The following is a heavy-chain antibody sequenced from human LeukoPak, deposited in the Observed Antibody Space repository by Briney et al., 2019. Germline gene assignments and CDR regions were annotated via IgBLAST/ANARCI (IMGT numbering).Heavy chain of an antibody. CDR3: ARRMATIRAFDY. CDR2: ISWNSGSI. V-gene: IGHV3-9*01. Sequence: GGSLRLSCAASGFTFDDYAMHWVRQAPGKGLEWVSGISWNSGSIGYADSVKGRFTISRDNAKNSLYLQMNSLRAEDTAVYYCARRMATIRAFDYWGQGTLVTVSS. J-gene: IGHJ4*02. CDR1: GFTFDDYA. D-gene: IGHD5-24*01.